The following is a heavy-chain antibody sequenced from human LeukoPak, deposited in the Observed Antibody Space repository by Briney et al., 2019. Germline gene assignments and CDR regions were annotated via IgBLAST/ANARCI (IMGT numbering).Heavy chain of an antibody. CDR2: ISGSGGNT. D-gene: IGHD6-6*01. CDR3: AKSSSYYYYYMDV. V-gene: IGHV3-23*01. J-gene: IGHJ6*03. Sequence: GGSLRLSCAASGFTFSSYAMSWVRQAPGKGLEWVSAISGSGGNTYYADSVKGRFTISRDNSKNTLYLQMNSLRAEDTAVYYCAKSSSYYYYYMDVWGKGTTVTVSS. CDR1: GFTFSSYA.